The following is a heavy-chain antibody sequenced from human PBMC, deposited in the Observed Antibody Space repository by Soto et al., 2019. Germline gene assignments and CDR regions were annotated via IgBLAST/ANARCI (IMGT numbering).Heavy chain of an antibody. CDR3: ARHISNSRYYYYARAV. D-gene: IGHD4-4*01. CDR1: GYTFTDYW. V-gene: IGHV5-51*01. CDR2: IYPGDSDT. Sequence: PGESLKISCKGSGYTFTDYWIGWVRQLPGKGLEWMGIIYPGDSDTRYSPSFQGHVTITVDKSTSTAYLQWNTLKASDTAMYYCARHISNSRYYYYARAVGGKGTTATVP. J-gene: IGHJ6*04.